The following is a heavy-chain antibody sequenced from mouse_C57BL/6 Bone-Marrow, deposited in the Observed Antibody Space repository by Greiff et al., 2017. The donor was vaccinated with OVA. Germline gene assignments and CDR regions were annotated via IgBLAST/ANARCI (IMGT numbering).Heavy chain of an antibody. J-gene: IGHJ1*03. CDR3: ARPRYYDYDWYFDV. CDR2: INPDSSTI. CDR1: GIDFSRYW. Sequence: EVKLLESGGGLVQPGGSLKLSCAASGIDFSRYWMSWVRRAPGKGLEWIGEINPDSSTINYAPSLKDKFIISRDNAKNTLYLQMSKVRSEDTALYYCARPRYYDYDWYFDVWGTGTTVTVSS. D-gene: IGHD2-4*01. V-gene: IGHV4-1*01.